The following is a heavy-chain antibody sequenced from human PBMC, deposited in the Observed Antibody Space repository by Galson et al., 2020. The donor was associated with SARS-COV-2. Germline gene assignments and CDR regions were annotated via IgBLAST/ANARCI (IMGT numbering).Heavy chain of an antibody. J-gene: IGHJ4*02. CDR3: ARENFVDAFDY. D-gene: IGHD5-12*01. V-gene: IGHV3-66*02. CDR1: GFTVSSNY. Sequence: GGSLRLSCAASGFTVSSNYMSWVRQAPGTGLEWVSVIYSGGSTYYADSVKGRFTISRDNSKNTLYLQMNSLRAEDTAVYYCARENFVDAFDYWGQGTLVTVSS. CDR2: IYSGGST.